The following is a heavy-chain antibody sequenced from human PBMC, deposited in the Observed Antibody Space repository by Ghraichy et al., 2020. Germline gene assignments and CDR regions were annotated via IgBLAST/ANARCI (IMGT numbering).Heavy chain of an antibody. CDR1: GYTFTSYA. J-gene: IGHJ4*02. CDR2: INAGNGNT. V-gene: IGHV1-3*01. Sequence: ASVKVSCKASGYTFTSYAMHWVRQAPGQRLEWMGWINAGNGNTKYSQKFQGRVTITRDTSASTAYMELSSLRSEDTAVYYCARDSGSLPYYFDYWGQGTLVTVSS. D-gene: IGHD1-26*01. CDR3: ARDSGSLPYYFDY.